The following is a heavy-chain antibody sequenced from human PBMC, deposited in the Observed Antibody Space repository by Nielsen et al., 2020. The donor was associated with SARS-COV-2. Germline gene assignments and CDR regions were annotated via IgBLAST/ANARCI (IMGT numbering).Heavy chain of an antibody. CDR2: INPYNGGT. D-gene: IGHD3/OR15-3a*01. CDR1: CYTFTDYY. V-gene: IGHV1-2*02. Sequence: ASVQVSCKASCYTFTDYYIHWVRQAPGQGLEWMGRINPYNGGTNYAQKFQGTVTMTRDTTISTVYMELTSDDTAVYYCARARATIFGLVMSYGMDVWGQGTTVAVSS. J-gene: IGHJ6*02. CDR3: ARARATIFGLVMSYGMDV.